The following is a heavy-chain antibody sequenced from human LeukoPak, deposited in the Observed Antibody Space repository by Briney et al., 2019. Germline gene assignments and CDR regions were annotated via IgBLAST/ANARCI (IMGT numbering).Heavy chain of an antibody. Sequence: PSETLSLTCAVYGGSFSGYYWSWIRQPPGKGLEWIGEINHSGSTNYNPSLKSRVTISVDTSKNQFSLKLSPVTAADTAVYYCARVTGDCSGGSCYPVYWGQGTLVTVSS. D-gene: IGHD2-15*01. V-gene: IGHV4-34*01. CDR1: GGSFSGYY. CDR3: ARVTGDCSGGSCYPVY. CDR2: INHSGST. J-gene: IGHJ4*02.